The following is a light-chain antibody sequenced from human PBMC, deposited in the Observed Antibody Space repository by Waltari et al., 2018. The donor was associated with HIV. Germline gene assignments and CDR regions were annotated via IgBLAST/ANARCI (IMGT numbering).Light chain of an antibody. CDR3: QQYHTYPRT. CDR1: QTISTW. Sequence: DIKIPQSPSTLSESVGDRVTISCRASQTISTWLAWYQQKPGKAPRFLIYEASSLESGVPSRFSGSGSGTEFTLTISSLQPDDFATYYCQQYHTYPRTFGQGTKVDIK. CDR2: EAS. V-gene: IGKV1-5*03. J-gene: IGKJ1*01.